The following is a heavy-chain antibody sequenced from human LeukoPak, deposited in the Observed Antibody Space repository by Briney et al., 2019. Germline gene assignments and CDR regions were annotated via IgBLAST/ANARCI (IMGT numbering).Heavy chain of an antibody. D-gene: IGHD3-22*01. CDR1: GFTFSSYI. CDR2: ISSSTTYI. CDR3: AGSGHYFDYAFDI. V-gene: IGHV3-21*01. J-gene: IGHJ3*02. Sequence: GGSLRLSCAASGFTFSSYILNWVRQAPGKGLEWVSSISSSTTYIYYADSVKGRFTISRDNAKNSLYLQMNSLRAEDTAVYYCAGSGHYFDYAFDIWGQGTKVTVSS.